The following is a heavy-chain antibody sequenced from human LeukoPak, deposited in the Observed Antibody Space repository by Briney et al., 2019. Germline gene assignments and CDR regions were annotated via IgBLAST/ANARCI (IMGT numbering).Heavy chain of an antibody. CDR3: ARIQRLGYCSSTSCYKRVLFDY. V-gene: IGHV4-39*07. D-gene: IGHD2-2*02. CDR2: LYNTETT. J-gene: IGHJ4*02. Sequence: PSETLSLTCSVSGGSISRSSYYWGWIRQPPGKGLEWIGSLYNTETTYYNPSLKSRVTISVDTSKNQFSLKLSSVTAADTAVYYCARIQRLGYCSSTSCYKRVLFDYWGQGTLVTVSS. CDR1: GGSISRSSYY.